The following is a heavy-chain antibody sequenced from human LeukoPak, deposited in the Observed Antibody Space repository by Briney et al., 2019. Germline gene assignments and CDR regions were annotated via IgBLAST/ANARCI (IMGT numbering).Heavy chain of an antibody. CDR1: GYTLRDYY. CDR2: LNPHSGGT. D-gene: IGHD2-15*01. V-gene: IGHV1-2*02. J-gene: IGHJ6*02. Sequence: GASVKVSCEASGYTLRDYYICWVRQAPGQGLEWLGWLNPHSGGTNYAQRFQGRVTLTSDTSFSTAYMELSLLTSDDTAIYYCARGLRIINGLDVWGQGTTVIVSS. CDR3: ARGLRIINGLDV.